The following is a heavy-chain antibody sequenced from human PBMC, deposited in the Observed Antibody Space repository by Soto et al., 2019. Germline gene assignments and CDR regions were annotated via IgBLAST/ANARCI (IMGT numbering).Heavy chain of an antibody. CDR1: GFTFSSYA. CDR3: ARPYGGKIGDAPDL. J-gene: IGHJ3*01. CDR2: ISDAAGSA. V-gene: IGHV3-23*01. Sequence: GSLRLSCVASGFTFSSYAMSWVRQVPGKGLEWVSTISDAAGSAYYVDSVKGRFTISRDNSKKTLYLQMNSLRAEDSAVYYCARPYGGKIGDAPDLWGPGTMVTVSS. D-gene: IGHD4-17*01.